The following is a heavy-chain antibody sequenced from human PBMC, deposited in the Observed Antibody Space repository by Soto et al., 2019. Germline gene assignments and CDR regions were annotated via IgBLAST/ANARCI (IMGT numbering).Heavy chain of an antibody. CDR3: ARGPCGGDCYPPDS. J-gene: IGHJ4*02. CDR1: GGSIKSGDYY. CDR2: FYYSANT. Sequence: SETLSLTCTVSGGSIKSGDYYWTWIRQPPGKGLEFIGYFYYSANTYYNPSLKSRVTISVDTSKNHLSLKLSSVTAADTAVYYCARGPCGGDCYPPDSWGQGTLVTVSS. V-gene: IGHV4-30-4*01. D-gene: IGHD2-21*02.